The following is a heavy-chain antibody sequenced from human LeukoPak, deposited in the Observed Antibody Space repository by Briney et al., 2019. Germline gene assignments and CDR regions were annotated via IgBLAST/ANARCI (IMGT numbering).Heavy chain of an antibody. D-gene: IGHD6-19*01. V-gene: IGHV3-66*01. CDR1: GFTFDDYA. CDR2: IYSGGST. Sequence: GRSLRLSCAASGFTFDDYAMHWVRQAPGKGLEWVSGIYSGGSTYYADSVKGRFTISRDNSKNTLYLQMNSLRAEDTALYYCARDLFGGAVAGTLDYWGQGTLVTVSS. CDR3: ARDLFGGAVAGTLDY. J-gene: IGHJ4*02.